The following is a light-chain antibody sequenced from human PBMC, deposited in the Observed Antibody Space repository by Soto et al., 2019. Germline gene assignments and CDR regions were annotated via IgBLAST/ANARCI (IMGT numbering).Light chain of an antibody. CDR2: EVV. Sequence: QPVLTQPPSASGTPGQRVAISCSGSSSNIGSNTVNWYQHHPGKAPRLIIYEVVQRPSGVPDRFSGSKSGNTASLTVSGLQAADEADYFCKSYAGSNTYVFGSGTKLTVL. V-gene: IGLV1-44*01. J-gene: IGLJ1*01. CDR3: KSYAGSNTYV. CDR1: SSNIGSNT.